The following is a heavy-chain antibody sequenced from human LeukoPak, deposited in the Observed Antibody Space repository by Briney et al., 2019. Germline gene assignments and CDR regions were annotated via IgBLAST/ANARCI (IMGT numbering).Heavy chain of an antibody. CDR2: ISAYNGNT. CDR3: ARDPRYYDSSGYNYYMDV. V-gene: IGHV1-18*01. CDR1: GYTFTSYG. Sequence: ASVKVSCKASGYTFTSYGISWVRQAPGQGLEWMGWISAYNGNTNYAQKLQGRVTMTTDTSTSTAHMELRSLRSDDTAVYYCARDPRYYDSSGYNYYMDVWGKGTTVTVSS. D-gene: IGHD3-22*01. J-gene: IGHJ6*03.